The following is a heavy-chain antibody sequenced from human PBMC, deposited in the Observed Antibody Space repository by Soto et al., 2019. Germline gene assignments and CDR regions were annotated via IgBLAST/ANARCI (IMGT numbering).Heavy chain of an antibody. Sequence: GASVQVSFKASGYTFTSYYMHWVRQAPGQGLELMGIINPSGGSTSYAQKFQGRVTMTRDTSTSTAYMELSSLRSEDTAVYYCARTRIQLWFPGRQQLEGYRDYYYYYGMDVWGQGTTVTVYS. CDR1: GYTFTSYY. V-gene: IGHV1-46*01. CDR3: ARTRIQLWFPGRQQLEGYRDYYYYYGMDV. CDR2: INPSGGST. J-gene: IGHJ6*02. D-gene: IGHD5-18*01.